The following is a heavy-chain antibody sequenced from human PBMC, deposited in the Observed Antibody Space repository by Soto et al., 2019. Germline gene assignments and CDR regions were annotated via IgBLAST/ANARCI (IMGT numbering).Heavy chain of an antibody. D-gene: IGHD4-17*01. V-gene: IGHV1-18*01. CDR2: ISACNGNT. CDR3: ARDGWPGDYDSWFDP. J-gene: IGHJ5*02. CDR1: GYTFTSYG. Sequence: ASVKVSCKASGYTFTSYGISWVRQAPGQGLEWMGWISACNGNTNYAQKLQGRVTMTTDTSTSTAYMELRSLRSDDTAVYYCARDGWPGDYDSWFDPWGQGTLVTVSS.